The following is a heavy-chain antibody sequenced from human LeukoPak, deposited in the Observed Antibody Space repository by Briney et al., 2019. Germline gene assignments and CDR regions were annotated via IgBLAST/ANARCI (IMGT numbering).Heavy chain of an antibody. V-gene: IGHV1-18*01. CDR1: GYTFTSYG. D-gene: IGHD6-13*01. CDR2: ISAYNGNT. J-gene: IGHJ5*02. Sequence: ASVKVSCKASGYTFTSYGISWVRQAPGQGLEWMGWISAYNGNTNYAQKLQGRVTMTTDTSTSTAYMELRSLRSDDTAVYYCARDLQYSSSWPNWFDPWGQGTLVTVSS. CDR3: ARDLQYSSSWPNWFDP.